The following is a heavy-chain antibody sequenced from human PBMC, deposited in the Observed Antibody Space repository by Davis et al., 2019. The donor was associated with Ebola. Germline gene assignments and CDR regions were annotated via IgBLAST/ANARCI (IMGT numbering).Heavy chain of an antibody. CDR1: GYTFTNYD. CDR2: MNLNSGNT. V-gene: IGHV1-8*01. J-gene: IGHJ4*02. CDR3: ARGPTGYVPYYFDY. Sequence: AASVKVSCKTSGYTFTNYDINWVRQATGQGLEWMGWMNLNSGNTGYAQKFQGRVTMTRNTSISTAYMELNSLRSEDTAVYYCARGPTGYVPYYFDYWGQGTLVTASS. D-gene: IGHD3-9*01.